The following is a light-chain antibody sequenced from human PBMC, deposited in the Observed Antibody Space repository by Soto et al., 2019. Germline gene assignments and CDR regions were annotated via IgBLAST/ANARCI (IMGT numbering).Light chain of an antibody. CDR3: QQRSKWPST. J-gene: IGKJ4*01. Sequence: EIVLTQSPATLSLSPGERAALSCRASQSVSSYFAWYQQKPGQAPSLLIYDASKRAPGIPARFSGSGSGTDFTLTISSLKPDDFAVYYCQQRSKWPSTFGGGTKVEMK. V-gene: IGKV3-11*01. CDR1: QSVSSY. CDR2: DAS.